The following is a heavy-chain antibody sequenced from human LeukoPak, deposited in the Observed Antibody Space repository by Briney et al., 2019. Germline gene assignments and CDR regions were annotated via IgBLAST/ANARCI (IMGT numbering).Heavy chain of an antibody. Sequence: GGSLRLSCAASGFTFSSYWMSWVRQAPGKGLEWVANIKQDGSEKYYVDSVKGRFTISRDNAKNSLYLQMNSLRAEDTAVYYCARAIRSHYKTNWFDPWGQGTLVTVSS. CDR2: IKQDGSEK. V-gene: IGHV3-7*01. CDR1: GFTFSSYW. D-gene: IGHD2-21*01. J-gene: IGHJ5*02. CDR3: ARAIRSHYKTNWFDP.